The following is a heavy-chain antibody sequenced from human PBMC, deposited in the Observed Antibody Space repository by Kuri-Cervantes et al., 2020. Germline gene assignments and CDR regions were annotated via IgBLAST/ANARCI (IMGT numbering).Heavy chain of an antibody. V-gene: IGHV4-59*12. CDR1: GGSFSGYY. D-gene: IGHD3-10*01. J-gene: IGHJ1*01. Sequence: SETLSLTCAVYGGSFSGYYWSWIRQPPGKGLEWIGYIYYSGSTNYNPSLKSRVTISVDTSKNQFSLKLSSVTAADTAVYYCARYWFRGYFQHWGQGTLVTVSS. CDR2: IYYSGST. CDR3: ARYWFRGYFQH.